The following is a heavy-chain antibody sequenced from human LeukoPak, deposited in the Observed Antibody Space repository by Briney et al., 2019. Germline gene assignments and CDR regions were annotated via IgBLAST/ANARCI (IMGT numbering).Heavy chain of an antibody. J-gene: IGHJ3*02. Sequence: GESLKISCKGSGSRFSSNWIGWVRQMPGKGLEWMGIIYPGDSDTRYSPSFQGQVTISADKSISTAYLQWSSLKASDTAMYYCARPPTTRDAFDIWGQGTMVTVSS. CDR2: IYPGDSDT. D-gene: IGHD4-17*01. V-gene: IGHV5-51*01. CDR3: ARPPTTRDAFDI. CDR1: GSRFSSNW.